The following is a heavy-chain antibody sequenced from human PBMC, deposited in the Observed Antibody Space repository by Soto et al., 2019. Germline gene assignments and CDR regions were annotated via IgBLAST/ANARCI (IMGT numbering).Heavy chain of an antibody. J-gene: IGHJ4*02. D-gene: IGHD3-3*01. CDR3: ARSEGMIFGVVSAYFDY. CDR2: IWYDGSNK. CDR1: GFTFSSYG. V-gene: IGHV3-33*01. Sequence: QVQLVESGGGVVQPGRSLRLSCAASGFTFSSYGMHWVRQAPGKGLEWVAVIWYDGSNKYYADSVKGRFTISRDNSEDTLYMQMNGLRAEDTAVYYCARSEGMIFGVVSAYFDYWGQGTLVTVSS.